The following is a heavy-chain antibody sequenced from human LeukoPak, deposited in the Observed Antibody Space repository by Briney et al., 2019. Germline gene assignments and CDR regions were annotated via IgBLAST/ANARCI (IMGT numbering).Heavy chain of an antibody. CDR2: ISYDGSNK. Sequence: GGSLRLSCAASGFTFSSYGMHWVRQAPGKGLEWVAVISYDGSNKYYADSVKGRFTISRDNSKNTLYLQMNSLRAEDTAVYYCAKDRNYDFWSGYYYYGMDVWGQGTTATVSS. V-gene: IGHV3-30*18. CDR1: GFTFSSYG. J-gene: IGHJ6*02. CDR3: AKDRNYDFWSGYYYYGMDV. D-gene: IGHD3-3*01.